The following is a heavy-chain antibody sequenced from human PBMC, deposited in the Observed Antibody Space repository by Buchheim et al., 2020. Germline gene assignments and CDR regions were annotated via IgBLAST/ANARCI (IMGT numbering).Heavy chain of an antibody. CDR1: GYTFTSYH. CDR3: ARDRGGSWSSDY. Sequence: QVHLVQSGAEVKKPGASVKVSCKASGYTFTSYHTHWVRQAPGQGLEWMGIIHPSDGFARYAQTFQGRVTMTRDTSTTTVYMELSSLRFEDTAVYYCARDRGGSWSSDYWGQGTL. D-gene: IGHD2-15*01. CDR2: IHPSDGFA. V-gene: IGHV1-46*03. J-gene: IGHJ4*02.